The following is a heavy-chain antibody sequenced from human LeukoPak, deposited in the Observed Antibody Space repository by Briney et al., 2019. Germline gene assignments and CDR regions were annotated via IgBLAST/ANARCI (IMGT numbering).Heavy chain of an antibody. CDR2: FYYSGST. D-gene: IGHD1-26*01. CDR3: ARREKDAFDI. Sequence: SETLSLTCTVSGGSISSNYWIWIRQSPGKGLEWIGYFYYSGSTNYNPSLKTPVTISVDTSKNQFSLKLSSVTAADTAGYYCARREKDAFDIWGQGTMVTVSS. V-gene: IGHV4-59*01. J-gene: IGHJ3*02. CDR1: GGSISSNY.